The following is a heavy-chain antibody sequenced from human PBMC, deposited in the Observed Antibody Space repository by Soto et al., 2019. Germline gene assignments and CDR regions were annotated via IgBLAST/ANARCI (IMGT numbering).Heavy chain of an antibody. CDR1: GGSFSGYY. V-gene: IGHV4-34*01. CDR3: ARWGTYSWNYGHNYYYYGMDV. J-gene: IGHJ6*02. D-gene: IGHD1-7*01. CDR2: INHSGST. Sequence: SETLSLTCAVYGGSFSGYYWSWIRQPPGKGLEWIGEINHSGSTNYNPSLKSRVTISVDTSMNQFSLKLSSVTAADTAGYYCARWGTYSWNYGHNYYYYGMDVWGQGTTVTVSS.